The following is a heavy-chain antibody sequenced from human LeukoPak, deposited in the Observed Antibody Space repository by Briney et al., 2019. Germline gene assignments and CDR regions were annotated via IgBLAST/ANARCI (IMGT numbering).Heavy chain of an antibody. CDR3: ARAPHYYGSGLYYFDY. CDR1: GFTFSDYF. Sequence: GGSLRLSCAASGFTFSDYFMHWVRQAPGRGLEYVSAISPSGDSTYYASSVKGRFTMSRDNSETTLYLQMGSLRAEDMAVYFCARAPHYYGSGLYYFDYWGQGTLVTVSS. V-gene: IGHV3-64*01. D-gene: IGHD3-10*01. CDR2: ISPSGDST. J-gene: IGHJ4*02.